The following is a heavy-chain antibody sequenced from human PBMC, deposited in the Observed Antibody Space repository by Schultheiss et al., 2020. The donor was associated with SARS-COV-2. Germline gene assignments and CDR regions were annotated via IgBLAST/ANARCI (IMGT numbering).Heavy chain of an antibody. CDR2: ISSSGSTI. V-gene: IGHV3-11*04. CDR3: ARGPCICVVVIAFQEDEYFQH. D-gene: IGHD2-21*01. J-gene: IGHJ1*01. CDR1: GFTFSNAW. Sequence: GESLKISCAASGFTFSNAWMSWVRQAPGKGLEWVSYISSSGSTIYYADSLKGRFTISRDNAEKSLYLQMNSLRAEDTAVYYCARGPCICVVVIAFQEDEYFQHWGQGTLVTVSS.